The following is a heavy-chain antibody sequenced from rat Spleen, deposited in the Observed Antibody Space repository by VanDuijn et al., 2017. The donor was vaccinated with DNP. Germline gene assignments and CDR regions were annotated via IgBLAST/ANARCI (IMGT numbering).Heavy chain of an antibody. CDR2: ISNTGGSI. CDR3: TRDVGYMYNRWFAY. J-gene: IGHJ3*01. CDR1: GFTFNNYW. D-gene: IGHD1-5*01. Sequence: EVQLVESGGGLVQPGRSLKLSCVASGFTFNNYWMTWIRQAPGKGLEWVASISNTGGSIYYPDSVKGRFTISRDNAQNTLYLQMNSLRSEDTATYYCTRDVGYMYNRWFAYWCQGTLVTVSS. V-gene: IGHV5-31*01.